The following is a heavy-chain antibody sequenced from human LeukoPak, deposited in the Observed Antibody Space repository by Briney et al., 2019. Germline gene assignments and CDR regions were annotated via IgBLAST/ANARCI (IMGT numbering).Heavy chain of an antibody. CDR1: GFTFSSYS. Sequence: PGGTLRLSCAASGFTFSSYSMNWVRQAPGKGLEWVSSISSSSSYIYYADSVKGRFTISRDNAKNSLYLQMNSLRAEDTAVYYCARDYNFESPDLTSGWFDPWGQGTLVTVSS. CDR2: ISSSSSYI. J-gene: IGHJ5*02. D-gene: IGHD1-1*01. CDR3: ARDYNFESPDLTSGWFDP. V-gene: IGHV3-21*01.